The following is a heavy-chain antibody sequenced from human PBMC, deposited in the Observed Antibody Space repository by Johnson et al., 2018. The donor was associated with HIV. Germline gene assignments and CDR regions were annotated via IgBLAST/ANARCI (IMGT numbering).Heavy chain of an antibody. CDR2: ISSSGSTI. Sequence: QVQLVESGGGLVQPGGSLRLSCAVSGYSVTGYNMNWVRQAPVKGLEWVSYISSSGSTIYYADSVKGRFTISRDNAKNSLYLQMNSLRAEDTAVYYCARDMFGRYYYDSSGYSDDAFDIWGQGTMVTVSS. CDR1: GYSVTGYN. D-gene: IGHD3-22*01. V-gene: IGHV3-11*04. CDR3: ARDMFGRYYYDSSGYSDDAFDI. J-gene: IGHJ3*02.